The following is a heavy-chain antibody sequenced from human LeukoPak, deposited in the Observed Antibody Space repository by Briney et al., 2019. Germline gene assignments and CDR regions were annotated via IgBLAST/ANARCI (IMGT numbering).Heavy chain of an antibody. V-gene: IGHV4-39*07. CDR2: IYYSGST. D-gene: IGHD5-18*01. Sequence: SETLSLTCTVSGGSISSSSYYWGWIRQPPGKGLEWIGSIYYSGSTYYNPSLKSRVTISVDTFKNQFSLRLSSVTAADTAVYYCGRGELWFINWFDPWGQGTLVTVSS. J-gene: IGHJ5*02. CDR3: GRGELWFINWFDP. CDR1: GGSISSSSYY.